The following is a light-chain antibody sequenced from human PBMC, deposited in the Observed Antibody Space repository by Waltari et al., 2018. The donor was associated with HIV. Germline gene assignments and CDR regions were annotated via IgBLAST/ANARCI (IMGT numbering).Light chain of an antibody. J-gene: IGLJ2*01. CDR1: SSNIGAGYA. CDR2: ANN. CDR3: QSYDSGSSGSV. Sequence: QSLLTQPPSVSGAPGQRVTISCTGSSSNIGAGYAGPCYHQVPGTAPKLVIYANNNRASGVPDRFSGSKFGPSASLAITGLQAEDEGTYYCQSYDSGSSGSVFGGGTKLTVL. V-gene: IGLV1-40*01.